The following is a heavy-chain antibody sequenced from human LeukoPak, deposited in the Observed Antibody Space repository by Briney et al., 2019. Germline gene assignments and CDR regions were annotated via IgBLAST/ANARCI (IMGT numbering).Heavy chain of an antibody. CDR1: GGSISSYY. V-gene: IGHV4-59*01. CDR2: IYYSGSI. J-gene: IGHJ3*02. CDR3: ARSQYDSSGYYYDAFDI. D-gene: IGHD3-22*01. Sequence: SETLSLTCTVSGGSISSYYWSWIRQPPGKGLEWIGYIYYSGSINYNPSLKSRVTISVDTSKNQFSLKLSSVTAADTAVYYCARSQYDSSGYYYDAFDIWGQGTMVTVSS.